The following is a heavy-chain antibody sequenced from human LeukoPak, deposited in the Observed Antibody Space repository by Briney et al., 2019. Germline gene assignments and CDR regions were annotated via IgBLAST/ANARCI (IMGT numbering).Heavy chain of an antibody. CDR2: ILSGGGRT. CDR3: VGYTIGWYVNH. J-gene: IGHJ4*02. V-gene: IGHV3-23*01. Sequence: GGSLRLSCAASGFTFSTYAMSWVRQAPGKGLEWVSVILSGGGRTFYADSVKGRVTISRDNSKNTLYLQMNSLRAEDTAIYYCVGYTIGWYVNHWGQGTLVTVSS. D-gene: IGHD6-19*01. CDR1: GFTFSTYA.